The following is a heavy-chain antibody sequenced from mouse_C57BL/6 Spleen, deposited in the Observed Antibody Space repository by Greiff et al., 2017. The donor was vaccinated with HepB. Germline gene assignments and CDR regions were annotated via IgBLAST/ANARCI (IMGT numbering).Heavy chain of an antibody. D-gene: IGHD2-2*01. J-gene: IGHJ2*01. CDR2: ISIGSSTI. Sequence: EVQGVESGGGLVKPGGSLKLSCAASGFTFSDYGMHWVRQAPEKGLEWVAYISIGSSTIYYADTVKGRFTFSRDNAKNTLFLQMTSLRSEDTAMYYCARGTMVATGGNYFDYWGQCTTLTVSS. CDR1: GFTFSDYG. CDR3: ARGTMVATGGNYFDY. V-gene: IGHV5-17*01.